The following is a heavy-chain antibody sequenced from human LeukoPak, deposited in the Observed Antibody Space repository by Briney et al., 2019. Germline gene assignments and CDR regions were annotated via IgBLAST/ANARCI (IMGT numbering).Heavy chain of an antibody. Sequence: GGSLRLSCAASGFTFSSYGMHWVRQAPGKGLEWVAVIWYDGSNKYYADSVKGRFTISRDNSKNTLYLQMNSLRAEDTAVYYCARSVYYDSSGRYGMDVWGQGTTVTVSS. CDR1: GFTFSSYG. V-gene: IGHV3-33*01. J-gene: IGHJ6*02. CDR2: IWYDGSNK. D-gene: IGHD3-22*01. CDR3: ARSVYYDSSGRYGMDV.